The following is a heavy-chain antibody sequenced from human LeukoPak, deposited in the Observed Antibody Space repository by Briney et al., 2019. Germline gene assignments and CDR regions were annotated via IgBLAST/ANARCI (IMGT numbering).Heavy chain of an antibody. J-gene: IGHJ5*02. Sequence: PGGSLRLSCAASGFTFSSYAMSWVRQAPGKGLEWVSAISGSGGSTYYADSVKGRFTIPRDNSKNTLYLQMNSLRAEDTAVHYCAKGGITIFGVVIKSNWFDPWGQGTLVTVSS. CDR1: GFTFSSYA. D-gene: IGHD3-3*01. CDR2: ISGSGGST. V-gene: IGHV3-23*01. CDR3: AKGGITIFGVVIKSNWFDP.